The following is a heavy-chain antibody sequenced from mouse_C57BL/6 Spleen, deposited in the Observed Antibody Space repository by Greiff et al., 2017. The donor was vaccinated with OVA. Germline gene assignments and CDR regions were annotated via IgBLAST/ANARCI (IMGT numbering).Heavy chain of an antibody. Sequence: QVHVKQSGAELVKPGASVKLSCKASGYTFTSYWMHWVKQRPGQGLEWIGYINPSSGYTKYNQKFKDKATLTADKSSSTAYMQLSSLTYEDSAVYYCARCYSNYGFDYWGQGTTLTVSS. V-gene: IGHV1-7*01. J-gene: IGHJ2*01. CDR1: GYTFTSYW. CDR2: INPSSGYT. D-gene: IGHD2-5*01. CDR3: ARCYSNYGFDY.